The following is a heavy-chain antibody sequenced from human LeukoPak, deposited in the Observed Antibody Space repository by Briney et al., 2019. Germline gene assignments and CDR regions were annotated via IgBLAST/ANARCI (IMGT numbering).Heavy chain of an antibody. CDR2: INPNSGGT. CDR1: GYTFTGYY. J-gene: IGHJ6*02. Sequence: ASVTVSCKASGYTFTGYYMHWVRQAPGQGLEWMGWINPNSGGTNYAQKFQGRVTMTRDTSISTAYMELSRLRSDDTAVYYCARALTVVAVAARDYYYYGMDVWGQGTTVTVSS. V-gene: IGHV1-2*02. CDR3: ARALTVVAVAARDYYYYGMDV. D-gene: IGHD2-15*01.